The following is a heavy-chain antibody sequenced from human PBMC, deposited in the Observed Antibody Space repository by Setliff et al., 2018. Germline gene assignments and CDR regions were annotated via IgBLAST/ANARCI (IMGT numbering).Heavy chain of an antibody. V-gene: IGHV3-53*01. D-gene: IGHD3-10*02. Sequence: PGGSLRLSCVGSGFTVSGNNMNWVRQAPGKGLEWVSAIYTGGRTDSADSVKGRFTISRDGSKNTLYLQMNNLRVGDTAVYYCARGGVFGHFYFDLWGRGTLVTVSS. CDR2: IYTGGRT. CDR3: ARGGVFGHFYFDL. CDR1: GFTVSGNN. J-gene: IGHJ2*01.